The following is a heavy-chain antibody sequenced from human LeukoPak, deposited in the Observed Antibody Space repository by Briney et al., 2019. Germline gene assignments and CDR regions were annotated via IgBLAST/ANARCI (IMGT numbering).Heavy chain of an antibody. Sequence: GGSLRLSCAASGFTFSSYSMNWIRQAPGRGLEWVSYISSGSSTIYYADSVKGRFAISRDNAKNSLYLQMNSLRDEDTAVYYCARSSGYSYGEDYWGQGTLVTVSS. J-gene: IGHJ4*02. D-gene: IGHD5-18*01. CDR1: GFTFSSYS. CDR2: ISSGSSTI. V-gene: IGHV3-48*02. CDR3: ARSSGYSYGEDY.